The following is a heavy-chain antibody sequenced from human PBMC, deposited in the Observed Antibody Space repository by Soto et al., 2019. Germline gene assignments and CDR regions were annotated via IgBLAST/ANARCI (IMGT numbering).Heavy chain of an antibody. V-gene: IGHV4-59*01. J-gene: IGHJ4*02. CDR3: ARAVLPATGPFDY. D-gene: IGHD2-2*01. CDR1: GGSISSYY. Sequence: QVQLQESGPRLVKPSETLSLTCIVSGGSISSYYWSWIRQPPGKGLEWIGYIYYSGSTNYNPSLKTRVTISVDTSENQFSLKLSSVTAADPAVYYFARAVLPATGPFDYWGQGTLVTVSS. CDR2: IYYSGST.